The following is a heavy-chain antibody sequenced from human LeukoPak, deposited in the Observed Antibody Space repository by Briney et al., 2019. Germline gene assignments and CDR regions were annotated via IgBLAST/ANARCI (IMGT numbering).Heavy chain of an antibody. D-gene: IGHD6-19*01. V-gene: IGHV1-2*02. CDR2: VNPNSGGR. CDR1: GYTFAAHY. CDR3: APNSGYSSGWFTD. Sequence: ASVKVSCKASGYTFAAHYLHWVRQAPGEGLEWMGWVNPNSGGRRYAPKFQGRVAMTSDTSITTAYMELERLTSDETAVYYCAPNSGYSSGWFTDWGQGTLVTVPS. J-gene: IGHJ4*02.